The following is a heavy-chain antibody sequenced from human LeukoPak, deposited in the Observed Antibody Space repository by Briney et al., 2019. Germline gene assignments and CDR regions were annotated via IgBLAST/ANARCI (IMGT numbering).Heavy chain of an antibody. V-gene: IGHV3-74*01. D-gene: IGHD6-13*01. CDR2: IIGDGSST. Sequence: VGGPRLSCAASGFTFSSYWMHWVRQAPGKGLVWVSRIIGDGSSTNYADSVKGRFTIARDNAKNTVYLQMNSLSAEDTAVYYCTRQLVNEDFDYWGQGILVSVSS. J-gene: IGHJ4*02. CDR1: GFTFSSYW. CDR3: TRQLVNEDFDY.